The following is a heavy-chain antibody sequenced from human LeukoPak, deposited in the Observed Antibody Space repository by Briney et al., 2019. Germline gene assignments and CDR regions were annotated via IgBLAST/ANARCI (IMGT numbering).Heavy chain of an antibody. V-gene: IGHV3-30-3*01. D-gene: IGHD3-22*01. Sequence: GGSLRLSCAASGFTFSSYAMHWVRQAPGKGLEWVAVISYDGSNKYYADSVKGRFTISRDNSKNTLYLQMNSLRAEDTAVYYCARGYDSSAHWEGYWGQGTLVTVSS. CDR1: GFTFSSYA. CDR2: ISYDGSNK. J-gene: IGHJ4*02. CDR3: ARGYDSSAHWEGY.